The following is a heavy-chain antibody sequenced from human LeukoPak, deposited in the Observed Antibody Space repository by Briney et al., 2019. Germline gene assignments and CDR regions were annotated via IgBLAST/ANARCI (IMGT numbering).Heavy chain of an antibody. J-gene: IGHJ3*02. D-gene: IGHD6-13*01. CDR1: GYTFTGYY. Sequence: GASLKVSCKASGYTFTGYYMHWVRQAPGQGLEWMGWINPNSGGTNYAQKFQGRVTMTRDTSISTAYMELSRLRSDDTAVYYCARVGPIATAGIVAAFDIWGQGTMVTVSS. CDR3: ARVGPIATAGIVAAFDI. V-gene: IGHV1-2*02. CDR2: INPNSGGT.